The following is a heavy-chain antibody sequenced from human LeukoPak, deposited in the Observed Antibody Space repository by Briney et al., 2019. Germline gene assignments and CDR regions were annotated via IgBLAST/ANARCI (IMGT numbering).Heavy chain of an antibody. D-gene: IGHD1-14*01. CDR1: GFTFSSYS. CDR3: ARGYDWYFDL. V-gene: IGHV3-21*01. CDR2: IRSSSSNI. Sequence: GGSLRLSCAASGFTFSSYSMNWVRQAPGKGLEWVSSIRSSSSNIYYADSMKGRFTISRDNAKNSLYLQMNSMRAEDTAVYYCARGYDWYFDLWGRGTLVTVSS. J-gene: IGHJ2*01.